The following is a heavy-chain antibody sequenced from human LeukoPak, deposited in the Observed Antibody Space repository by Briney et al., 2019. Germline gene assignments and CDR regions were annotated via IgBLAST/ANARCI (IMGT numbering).Heavy chain of an antibody. CDR2: ISAYNGNT. D-gene: IGHD6-19*01. CDR1: GYTFTSYG. J-gene: IGHJ4*02. CDR3: ARGSGWYEVNGFDY. V-gene: IGHV1-18*01. Sequence: ASVKVSCKASGYTFTSYGISWVRQAPGQGLEWMGWISAYNGNTNYAQKFQGRVTMTTDTSTSTAYMELRSLRSDDTAMYYCARGSGWYEVNGFDYWGQGTLVTVSS.